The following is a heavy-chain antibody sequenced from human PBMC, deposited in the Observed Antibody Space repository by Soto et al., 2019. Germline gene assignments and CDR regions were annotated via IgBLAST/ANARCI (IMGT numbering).Heavy chain of an antibody. V-gene: IGHV3-23*01. J-gene: IGHJ5*02. Sequence: GGSLRLSCAASGFTFSSYAMSWVRQAPGKGLEWVSAISGSGGSTYYADSVKGRFTISRDNSKNTLYLQMNSLRAEDTAVYYCAKPLLGGQGSQLSPPYGSGSPNWFDPWGQGTLVTVSS. CDR3: AKPLLGGQGSQLSPPYGSGSPNWFDP. CDR1: GFTFSSYA. D-gene: IGHD3-10*01. CDR2: ISGSGGST.